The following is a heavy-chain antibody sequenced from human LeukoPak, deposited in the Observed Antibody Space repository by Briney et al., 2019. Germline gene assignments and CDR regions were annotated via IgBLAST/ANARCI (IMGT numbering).Heavy chain of an antibody. CDR2: ISSSSSYI. D-gene: IGHD3-3*01. Sequence: PGGSLRLSCAASGFTFSSYSMNWVRQAPGKGLEWVSSISSSSSYIYYADSVKGRFTISRDNAKNSLYLQMNSLRAEDTAVYYCARDRGALLRFLDRFFDYWGQGTLVTVSS. CDR1: GFTFSSYS. J-gene: IGHJ4*02. V-gene: IGHV3-21*01. CDR3: ARDRGALLRFLDRFFDY.